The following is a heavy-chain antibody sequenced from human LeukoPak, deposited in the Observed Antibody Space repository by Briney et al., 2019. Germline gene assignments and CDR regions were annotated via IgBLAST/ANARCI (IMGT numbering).Heavy chain of an antibody. V-gene: IGHV1-69*13. CDR1: GGTFSSYA. CDR2: IIPIFGTA. J-gene: IGHJ4*02. D-gene: IGHD3-22*01. Sequence: GASVEVSCKASGGTFSSYAISWVRQAPGQGLEWMGGIIPIFGTANYAQKFQGRVTITADESTSTAYMELSSLRSEDTAVYYCSGSLDYGGYYYDSIDYWGQGTLVTVSS. CDR3: SGSLDYGGYYYDSIDY.